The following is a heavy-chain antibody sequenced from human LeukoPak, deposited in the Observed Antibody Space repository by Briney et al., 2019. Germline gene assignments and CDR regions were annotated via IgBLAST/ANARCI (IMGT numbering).Heavy chain of an antibody. V-gene: IGHV4-59*04. CDR1: GGSISSYY. CDR3: ARQPRILYSNPFDY. CDR2: IYYSGST. D-gene: IGHD4-11*01. Sequence: SETLSLTCTVSGGSISSYYWSWIRQPPGKGLEWIGYIYYSGSTYYNPSLKSRVTISVDTSKNQFSLKLSSVTAADTAVYYCARQPRILYSNPFDYWGQGTLVTVSS. J-gene: IGHJ4*02.